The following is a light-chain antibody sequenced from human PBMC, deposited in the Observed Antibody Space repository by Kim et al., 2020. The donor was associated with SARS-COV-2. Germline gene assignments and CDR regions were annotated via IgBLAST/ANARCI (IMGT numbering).Light chain of an antibody. V-gene: IGLV6-57*03. CDR1: RGSIASQD. J-gene: IGLJ2*01. CDR3: QSYDSSNHRVV. Sequence: GPISSTRSRGSIASQDGQLYQQRPGSAPTTVIYEDNQSPSGVPDRFSGSIDSSSNSASLTISGLKTEDEADYYCQSYDSSNHRVVFGGGTQLTVL. CDR2: EDN.